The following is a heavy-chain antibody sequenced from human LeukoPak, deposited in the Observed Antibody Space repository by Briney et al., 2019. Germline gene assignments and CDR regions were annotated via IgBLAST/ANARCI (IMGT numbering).Heavy chain of an antibody. Sequence: PSETLSLTCAVYGGSFSGYYWSWTRQPPGKGLEWIGEINHSGSTNYNPSLKSRLTISVDTSKNQFSLKLSSVTAADTVVYYCARDSDRYCTNGVCYAHPYFDYWGQGTLVTVSS. CDR1: GGSFSGYY. D-gene: IGHD2-8*01. CDR2: INHSGST. CDR3: ARDSDRYCTNGVCYAHPYFDY. V-gene: IGHV4-34*01. J-gene: IGHJ4*02.